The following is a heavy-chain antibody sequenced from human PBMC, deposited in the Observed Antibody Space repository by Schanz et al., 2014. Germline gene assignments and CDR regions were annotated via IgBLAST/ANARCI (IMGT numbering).Heavy chain of an antibody. J-gene: IGHJ6*02. CDR1: GGSVSGYF. CDR3: ARGVRYCSGGGCHYPYNYYGMDV. Sequence: VQLQQWGAGRLRPAETLSLTCAVYGGSVSGYFWTWIRQSPRKGLEWIGEINYSGSAHYNPSLTSRLTIAMDASKSQLSLKMKSVSAADTAVYYCARGVRYCSGGGCHYPYNYYGMDVWGQGTTVTVSS. D-gene: IGHD2-15*01. CDR2: INYSGSA. V-gene: IGHV4-34*01.